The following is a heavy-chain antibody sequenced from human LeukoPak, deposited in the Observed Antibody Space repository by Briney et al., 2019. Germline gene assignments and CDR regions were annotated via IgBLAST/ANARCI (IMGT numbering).Heavy chain of an antibody. CDR3: ARGPYYDILTGYLNWFDP. CDR1: GGSISSYY. D-gene: IGHD3-9*01. J-gene: IGHJ5*02. V-gene: IGHV4-59*01. Sequence: PSETLSLTCTVAGGSISSYYWSWVRQPPGKGQEWIGYIYYSGSTNYNPSLKSRVTISVDTSKNQFSLKLSSVTAADTAVYYCARGPYYDILTGYLNWFDPWGQGTLVTVSS. CDR2: IYYSGST.